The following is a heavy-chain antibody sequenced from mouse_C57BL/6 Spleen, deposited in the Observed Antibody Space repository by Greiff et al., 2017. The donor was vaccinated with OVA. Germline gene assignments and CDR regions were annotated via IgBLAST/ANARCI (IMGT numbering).Heavy chain of an antibody. Sequence: EVKVVESGGGLVKPGGSLKLSCAASGFTFSSYAMSWVRQTPEKRLEWVATISDGGSYTYYPDNVKGRFTISRDNAKNNLYLQMSHLKSEDTAMYYCARVLTAQAYYFDYWGQGTTLTVSS. D-gene: IGHD3-2*02. CDR2: ISDGGSYT. CDR3: ARVLTAQAYYFDY. V-gene: IGHV5-4*03. CDR1: GFTFSSYA. J-gene: IGHJ2*01.